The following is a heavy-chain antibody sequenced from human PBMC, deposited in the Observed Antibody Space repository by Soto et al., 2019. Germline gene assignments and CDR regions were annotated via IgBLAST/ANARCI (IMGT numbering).Heavy chain of an antibody. Sequence: GESLKISCAASGFTFSSYGMHWVRQAPGKGLEWVAVIWYDGSNKYYADSVKGRFTISRDNSKNTLYLQMNSLRAEDTAVYYCARDNRDTAMVYYFDYWGQGTLVTVSS. CDR1: GFTFSSYG. J-gene: IGHJ4*02. V-gene: IGHV3-33*01. CDR2: IWYDGSNK. CDR3: ARDNRDTAMVYYFDY. D-gene: IGHD5-18*01.